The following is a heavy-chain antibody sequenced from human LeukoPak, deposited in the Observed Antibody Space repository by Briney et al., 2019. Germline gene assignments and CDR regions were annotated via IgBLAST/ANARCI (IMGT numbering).Heavy chain of an antibody. Sequence: SQTLSLTCTVSGGSLSSGGYYWSWIRQHPGTGLEWIGYIYHSGSTYYNPSLKSRVTISVDRSKNQFSLKLSSVTAADTAVYYCARGVITFGGVIPYYFDYWGQGTLVTVSS. V-gene: IGHV4-30-2*01. CDR2: IYHSGST. J-gene: IGHJ4*02. CDR1: GGSLSSGGYY. D-gene: IGHD3-16*02. CDR3: ARGVITFGGVIPYYFDY.